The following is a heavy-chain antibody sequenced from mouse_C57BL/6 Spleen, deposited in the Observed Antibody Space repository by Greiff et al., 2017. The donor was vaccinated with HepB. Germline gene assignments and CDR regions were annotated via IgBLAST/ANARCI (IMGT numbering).Heavy chain of an antibody. CDR3: ARRGSIYYDYDEFDV. V-gene: IGHV1-18*01. CDR1: GYTFTDYN. CDR2: INPNNGGT. D-gene: IGHD2-4*01. Sequence: VQLQQSGPELVKPGASVKIPCKASGYTFTDYNMDWVKQSHGKSLEWIGDINPNNGGTIYNQKFKGKATLTVDKSSSTAYMELRSLTSEDTAVYYCARRGSIYYDYDEFDVWGTGTTVTVAS. J-gene: IGHJ1*03.